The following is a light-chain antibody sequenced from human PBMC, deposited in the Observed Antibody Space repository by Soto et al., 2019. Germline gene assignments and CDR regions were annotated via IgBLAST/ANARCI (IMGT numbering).Light chain of an antibody. V-gene: IGKV1-39*01. CDR1: QSISSY. Sequence: DIQMTQSPSCLSASVGDRVTVTYRASQSISSYLNWYQQKPGKAPKLLIYAASSLQSGVPSRFSGSGSGTDITLTISSLQPEDFATYYCQQSYSTPQTFGQGTKVEIK. J-gene: IGKJ1*01. CDR3: QQSYSTPQT. CDR2: AAS.